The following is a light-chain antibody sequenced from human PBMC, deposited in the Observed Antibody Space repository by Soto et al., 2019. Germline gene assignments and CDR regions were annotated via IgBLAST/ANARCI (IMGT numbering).Light chain of an antibody. V-gene: IGLV1-44*01. CDR2: NDN. J-gene: IGLJ3*02. CDR3: AAWDDSLNARGV. CDR1: RSNIGSNA. Sequence: VLTQPPSASGTPGQRVTISCSGSRSNIGSNAVSWYQQLPGTAPKLLIYNDNQRPSGVPDRFSASKSGTSASLAISGLQSEDEADYYCAAWDDSLNARGVFGGGTKVTVL.